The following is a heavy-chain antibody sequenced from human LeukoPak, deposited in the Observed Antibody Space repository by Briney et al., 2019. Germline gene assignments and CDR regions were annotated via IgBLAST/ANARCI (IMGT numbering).Heavy chain of an antibody. J-gene: IGHJ6*02. CDR1: GFTFSSYG. CDR3: ARDGRAQLWDDYYYYYGLDV. Sequence: GGSLRLSCAASGFTFSSYGMHWVRQAPGKGLEWVAVISYDGSNKYYADSVKGRFTISRDNSKNSLYLQMNSLRAEDTAVYYCARDGRAQLWDDYYYYYGLDVWGQGTTVTVSS. CDR2: ISYDGSNK. D-gene: IGHD6-13*01. V-gene: IGHV3-30*03.